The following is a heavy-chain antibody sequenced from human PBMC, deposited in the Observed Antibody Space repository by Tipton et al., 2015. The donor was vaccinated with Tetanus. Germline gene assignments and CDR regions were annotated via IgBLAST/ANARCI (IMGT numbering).Heavy chain of an antibody. CDR2: ISYSSTSK. CDR1: GFSFNNFG. J-gene: IGHJ5*01. D-gene: IGHD2-21*01. CDR3: ATRGEARANWFGS. Sequence: SLRLSCAGSGFSFNNFGMNWVRQAPGKGLEWVSYISYSSTSKYYADSVKGRFAISRDNAKNSLYLQMNTLRDDDTAVYYCATRGEARANWFGSWGQGTRVIVSS. V-gene: IGHV3-48*02.